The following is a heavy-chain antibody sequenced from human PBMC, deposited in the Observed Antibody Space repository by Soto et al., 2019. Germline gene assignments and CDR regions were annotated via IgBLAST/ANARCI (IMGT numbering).Heavy chain of an antibody. Sequence: GGSLRLSCAASGFTFSSYAMSWVRQAPGKGLEWVSAISGSGGSTYYADSVKGRFTISRDNSENTLYLQMNSLRAEDTAVYYCAKGSVMGLEGPHWPSYFDYWGQGTLVTVSS. J-gene: IGHJ4*02. CDR1: GFTFSSYA. V-gene: IGHV3-23*01. D-gene: IGHD2-21*01. CDR2: ISGSGGST. CDR3: AKGSVMGLEGPHWPSYFDY.